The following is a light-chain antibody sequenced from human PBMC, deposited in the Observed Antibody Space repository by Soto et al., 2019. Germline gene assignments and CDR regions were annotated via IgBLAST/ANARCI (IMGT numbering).Light chain of an antibody. Sequence: DIQMTQSPSTLSASVGDRVTITCRATQSISNSLAWYQQKPGKAPNLLIYKASSLETGVPSRFSGSGSGTEFTLTITSLQPDDSATYYCQQYASFWTFGQGTKVEFK. CDR2: KAS. CDR1: QSISNS. J-gene: IGKJ1*01. V-gene: IGKV1-5*03. CDR3: QQYASFWT.